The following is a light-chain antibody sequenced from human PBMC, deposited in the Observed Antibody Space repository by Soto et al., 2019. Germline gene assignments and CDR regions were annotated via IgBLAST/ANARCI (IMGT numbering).Light chain of an antibody. Sequence: QPVLTQSSSASASLGSSVTLTCSLSSWHRNYIIAWHQQQPGKAPRYLMKLEGSGTYNKGSGVPDRFSGSSSGADRYLTISNLQFEDEADYYCETWDSNTLMFGGGTKLTVL. J-gene: IGLJ3*02. CDR2: LEGSGTY. CDR1: SWHRNYI. V-gene: IGLV4-60*02. CDR3: ETWDSNTLM.